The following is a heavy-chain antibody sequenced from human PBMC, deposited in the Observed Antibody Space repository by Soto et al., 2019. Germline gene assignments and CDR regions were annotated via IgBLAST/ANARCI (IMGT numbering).Heavy chain of an antibody. V-gene: IGHV1-69*01. J-gene: IGHJ3*02. CDR3: XXXXXXXXXXXXSNAFDI. Sequence: QVQLVQSGAEVKKPGSSVKVSCKASGGTFSSYAISWVXXAXXQXXXXXGGIIPIFGTANYAQKFQGRVTXTAXESXXXAXXXXXXXXXXXXXXXXXXXXXXXXXXXXXSNAFDIWGQGTMVTVSS. CDR1: GGTFSSYA. CDR2: IIPIFGTA.